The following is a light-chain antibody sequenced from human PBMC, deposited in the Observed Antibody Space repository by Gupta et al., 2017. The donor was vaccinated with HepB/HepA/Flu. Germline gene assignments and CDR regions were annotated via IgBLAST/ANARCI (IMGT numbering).Light chain of an antibody. J-gene: IGKJ4*01. Sequence: QMTTSPSSLSASVGDRVTITCRASQSISSYLNWYQQKPGKAPKLLIYAASSLQSGVPSRFSGSGSGTDCTLTISSLQPEDFATYYCQQSYRTQLTFGGGTKVEIK. V-gene: IGKV1-39*01. CDR2: AAS. CDR1: QSISSY. CDR3: QQSYRTQLT.